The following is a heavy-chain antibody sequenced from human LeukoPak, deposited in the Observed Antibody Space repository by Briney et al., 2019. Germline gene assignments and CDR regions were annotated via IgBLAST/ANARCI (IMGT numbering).Heavy chain of an antibody. CDR1: GGSISSSSYY. Sequence: PSETLSLTCTVSGGSISSSSYYWGWIRQPPGKGLEWIGSIYYSGGTYYNPSLKSRVTISIDTSKNQFSLNLNSVTAADTAVYFCSRGLDSRKLGYWGQGTLVTVSS. V-gene: IGHV4-39*07. CDR2: IYYSGGT. J-gene: IGHJ4*02. CDR3: SRGLDSRKLGY. D-gene: IGHD3-22*01.